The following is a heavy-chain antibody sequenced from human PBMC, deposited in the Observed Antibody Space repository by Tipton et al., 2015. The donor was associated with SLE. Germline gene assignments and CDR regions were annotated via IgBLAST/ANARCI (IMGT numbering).Heavy chain of an antibody. V-gene: IGHV4-61*02. Sequence: TLSLTCTVSGVSISSSRYYLSWSWIRQSAGKGLEWIGRISSTGSTNYNPSLKSRVTISVDTPKNQFSLRLSSVTAADTAVYYCARGGNGGESHYYYYYGMDVWGQGTTVTVSS. CDR3: ARGGNGGESHYYYYYGMDV. CDR2: ISSTGST. J-gene: IGHJ6*02. D-gene: IGHD2-21*01. CDR1: GVSISSSRYYLS.